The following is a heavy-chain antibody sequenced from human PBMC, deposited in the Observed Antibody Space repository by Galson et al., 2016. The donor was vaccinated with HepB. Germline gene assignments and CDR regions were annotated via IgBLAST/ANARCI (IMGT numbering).Heavy chain of an antibody. J-gene: IGHJ5*02. CDR1: GFTFYNYA. V-gene: IGHV3-23*01. CDR2: IRGSGGST. D-gene: IGHD6-13*01. Sequence: SLRLSCAASGFTFYNYAMSWVRQAPGKGLEWVSSIRGSGGSTYYADSVKGRFTVSRDNSKRTLYLQMNSLRDEDTAVYFCAKGRSLSAAVSIWFDPWGQGTLVTVSS. CDR3: AKGRSLSAAVSIWFDP.